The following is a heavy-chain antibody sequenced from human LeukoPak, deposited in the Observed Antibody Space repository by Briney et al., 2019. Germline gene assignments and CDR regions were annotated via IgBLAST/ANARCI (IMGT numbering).Heavy chain of an antibody. CDR2: IVPIFGTA. CDR3: ARTNYGDYSYYFDY. V-gene: IGHV1-69*13. Sequence: ASVKVSCKASGGTFSSYAISWVRQAPGQGLEWMGGIVPIFGTANYAQKFQGRVTITADESTSTAYRELSSLRSEDTAVYYCARTNYGDYSYYFDYWGQGTLVTVSS. J-gene: IGHJ4*02. CDR1: GGTFSSYA. D-gene: IGHD4-17*01.